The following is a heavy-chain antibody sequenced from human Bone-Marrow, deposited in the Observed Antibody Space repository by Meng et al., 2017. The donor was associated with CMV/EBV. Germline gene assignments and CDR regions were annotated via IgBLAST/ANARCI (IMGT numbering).Heavy chain of an antibody. Sequence: SVKVSCKASGGTFSSYAISWVRQAPGQGLEWMGGIIPILGIANYAQKFQGRVTITADKSTSTAYMELSSLRSEDTAVYYCAGVGKPTVVTGQFDYWGQGTLVTVPQ. CDR2: IIPILGIA. D-gene: IGHD4-23*01. J-gene: IGHJ4*02. CDR3: AGVGKPTVVTGQFDY. CDR1: GGTFSSYA. V-gene: IGHV1-69*10.